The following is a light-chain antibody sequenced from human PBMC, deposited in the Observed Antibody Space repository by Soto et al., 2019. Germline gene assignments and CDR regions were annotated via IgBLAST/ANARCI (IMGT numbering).Light chain of an antibody. CDR3: QQYNNRPPIT. CDR1: QSVGSN. J-gene: IGKJ5*01. CDR2: GAS. Sequence: ESATLSCRASQSVGSNLVWYQQRPGQAPRLLIYGASTRATGIPVRFSGSGSGTEFTLTISGLQSEDFGVYLCQQYNNRPPITFGQGTRLEIK. V-gene: IGKV3D-15*01.